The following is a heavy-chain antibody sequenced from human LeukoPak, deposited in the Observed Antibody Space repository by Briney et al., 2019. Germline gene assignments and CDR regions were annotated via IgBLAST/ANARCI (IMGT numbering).Heavy chain of an antibody. D-gene: IGHD3-22*01. CDR2: IYYSGST. CDR1: GGSISSYY. J-gene: IGHJ6*02. V-gene: IGHV4-59*01. CDR3: ARATYYYDSSGYCETHYYYYGMDV. Sequence: SETLSLTCTVSGGSISSYYWSWIRQPPGKGLEWIGYIYYSGSTNYNPSLKSRVTISVDTSKNQFSLKLSSVTAADTAVYYCARATYYYDSSGYCETHYYYYGMDVWGQGTSVTVSS.